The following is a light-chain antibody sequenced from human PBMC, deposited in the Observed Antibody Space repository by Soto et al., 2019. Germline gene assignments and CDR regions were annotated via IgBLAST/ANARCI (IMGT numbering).Light chain of an antibody. CDR2: WAS. CDR1: QTVLYSSNNKNY. Sequence: DIVMTQSPDSLAVSLGERATINCKSSQTVLYSSNNKNYLAWYQQKPGQPPKLLIYWASTRESGAPDRFSGSVSGTDFTLTISSLQAEDVAVYYCQQYYTTPITFGQGTRLEIK. V-gene: IGKV4-1*01. CDR3: QQYYTTPIT. J-gene: IGKJ5*01.